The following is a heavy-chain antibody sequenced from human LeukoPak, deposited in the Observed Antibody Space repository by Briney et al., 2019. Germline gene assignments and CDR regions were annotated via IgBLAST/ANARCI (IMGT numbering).Heavy chain of an antibody. CDR1: GYTFTNYW. Sequence: GESLKISCKGSGYTFTNYWIGWVRQMPGKGLEWMVIIYPGDSDTRYSPSFQGQVTISADKSISTAYLQWSSLKASDTAMYYCARRLLWFGENLWAFDIWGQGTMVTVSS. CDR3: ARRLLWFGENLWAFDI. V-gene: IGHV5-51*01. CDR2: IYPGDSDT. D-gene: IGHD3-10*01. J-gene: IGHJ3*02.